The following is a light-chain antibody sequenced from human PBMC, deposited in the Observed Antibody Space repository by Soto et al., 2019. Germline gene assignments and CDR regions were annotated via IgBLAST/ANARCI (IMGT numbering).Light chain of an antibody. CDR3: CCFAGSNTYI. CDR2: ESY. V-gene: IGLV2-23*01. J-gene: IGLJ2*01. CDR1: SADIGSFNL. Sequence: QSALTQPASLSGSPGQSITISCTGTSADIGSFNLVSCYQQFPGEVPKLIIYESYKRPSGISTRFSGSRSDNTASLTVSGLQAEDEADYYCCCFAGSNTYIFGGGTKLTVL.